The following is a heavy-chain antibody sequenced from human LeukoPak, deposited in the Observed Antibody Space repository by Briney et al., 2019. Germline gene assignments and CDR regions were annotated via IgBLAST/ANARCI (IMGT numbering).Heavy chain of an antibody. J-gene: IGHJ6*03. D-gene: IGHD6-19*01. CDR2: ISAYNSKT. CDR1: GYTFSNYG. Sequence: ASVKVSCKAPGYTFSNYGISWVRQAPGQGLEWMGWISAYNSKTNYVQKFQGRVTMTTDTSTSTAYMELRSLRSDDTAVYYCARDGTHSSGWYSYMDVWGKGTTVTISS. V-gene: IGHV1-18*01. CDR3: ARDGTHSSGWYSYMDV.